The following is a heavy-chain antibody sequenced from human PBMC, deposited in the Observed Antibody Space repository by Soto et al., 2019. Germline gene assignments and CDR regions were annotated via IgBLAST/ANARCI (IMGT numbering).Heavy chain of an antibody. CDR2: IYSGGST. Sequence: GGSLRLSCAASGFTVSSNYMSWVRQAPGKGLEWVSVIYSGGSTYYADSVKGRFTISRDNSKNTLYLQMNSLRAEDTAVYYCASFDCSGGSCYSGWFDPWGQGTLVTVSS. D-gene: IGHD2-15*01. V-gene: IGHV3-66*01. J-gene: IGHJ5*02. CDR3: ASFDCSGGSCYSGWFDP. CDR1: GFTVSSNY.